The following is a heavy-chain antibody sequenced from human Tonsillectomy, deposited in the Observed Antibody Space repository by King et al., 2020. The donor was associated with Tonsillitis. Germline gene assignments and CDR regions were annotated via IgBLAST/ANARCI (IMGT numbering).Heavy chain of an antibody. CDR3: ARVAEYYYDTTGYSQYYFDF. Sequence: HVQLVESGGGVVQPGGSLRLSCAASGFSFSNSAMHWVRRAPGKGLEWVAVIWHDGSNNYYADSVKGRFTISRDNSKSTLYLQMNSLGADDTAVYYCARVAEYYYDTTGYSQYYFDFWGQGTLVTVSS. D-gene: IGHD3-22*01. CDR1: GFSFSNSA. J-gene: IGHJ4*02. CDR2: IWHDGSNN. V-gene: IGHV3-33*01.